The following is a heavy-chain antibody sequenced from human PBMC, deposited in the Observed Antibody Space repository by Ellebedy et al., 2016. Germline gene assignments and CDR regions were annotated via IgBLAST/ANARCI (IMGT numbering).Heavy chain of an antibody. CDR1: GFTLSSYV. D-gene: IGHD6-13*01. Sequence: GGSLRLSXAASGFTLSSYVMSWVRQAPGKGLEYVSGISSNGGSTYYTDSVKGRFTISRDNSKNTLYLQMSSLRAEDTAVYYCCAGIDYWGQGALVTVSS. V-gene: IGHV3-64D*06. CDR2: ISSNGGST. J-gene: IGHJ4*02. CDR3: CAGIDY.